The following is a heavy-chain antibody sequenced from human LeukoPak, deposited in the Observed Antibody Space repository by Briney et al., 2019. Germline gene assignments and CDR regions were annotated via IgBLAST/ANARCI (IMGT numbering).Heavy chain of an antibody. J-gene: IGHJ4*02. CDR1: GLTFGDFW. V-gene: IGHV3-74*01. D-gene: IGHD5-18*01. Sequence: GGSLRLSCAASGLTFGDFWMHWVRQPPGKGLVWVALVKGDGRTTIYADSVKGRFTISGDNAKNTLYLQMNSLRADDSGVYYCATGHSYGYDYWGQGVLVTVSS. CDR3: ATGHSYGYDY. CDR2: VKGDGRTT.